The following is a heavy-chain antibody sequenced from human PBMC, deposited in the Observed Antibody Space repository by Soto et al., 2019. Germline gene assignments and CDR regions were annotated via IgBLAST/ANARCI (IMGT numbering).Heavy chain of an antibody. J-gene: IGHJ4*02. D-gene: IGHD3-10*01. CDR2: INPSGGST. CDR3: ARVGERFGELKY. V-gene: IGHV1-46*01. CDR1: GYTFTSYY. Sequence: GASVKVSCKASGYTFTSYYMHWVRQAPGQGLEWMGIINPSGGSTSYVQKFQGRVTMTRDTSTSTVYMELSSLRSEDTAVYYCARVGERFGELKYWGQGTLVTVSS.